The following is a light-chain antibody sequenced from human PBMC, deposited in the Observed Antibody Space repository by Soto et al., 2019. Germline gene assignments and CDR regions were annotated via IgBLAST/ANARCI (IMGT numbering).Light chain of an antibody. Sequence: DSQMTWPPAALSASIEDRVTITCQASQDITNYLNWYQQRPGKAPKLLIYDASNLETGVPSRFSGSGSGTDFTFTISRLQHEDNATYYFQQYDDLPLTLGGGTKVDIK. CDR1: QDITNY. CDR3: QQYDDLPLT. V-gene: IGKV1-33*01. CDR2: DAS. J-gene: IGKJ4*01.